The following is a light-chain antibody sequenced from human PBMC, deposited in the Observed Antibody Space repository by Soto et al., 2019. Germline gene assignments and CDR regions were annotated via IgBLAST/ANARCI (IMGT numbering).Light chain of an antibody. V-gene: IGKV1-5*03. CDR2: KAS. Sequence: DIQMTQSPSTLSASVGDTVTITCRASQSISNWLAWYQQKPGLAPKLLIHKASTLESGVPSRFSGSGSGTEFTLTISSLQPDDFAPFYCQQYDRFPYTFGQGTKLEIK. CDR1: QSISNW. J-gene: IGKJ2*01. CDR3: QQYDRFPYT.